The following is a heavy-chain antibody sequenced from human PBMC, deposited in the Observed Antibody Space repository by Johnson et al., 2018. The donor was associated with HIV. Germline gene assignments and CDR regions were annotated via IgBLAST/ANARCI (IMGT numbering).Heavy chain of an antibody. D-gene: IGHD3-10*01. V-gene: IGHV3-13*01. Sequence: VHLVESGGGLVQPGGSLRLSCAASGFTFSSYDMHWVRQATGKGLEWVSAIGTAGDTYYPGSVKGRVTISRENAKNSLYLQTNSLRAGDTAVYYCARGRLLWFRELWPASDAFDIWGQGTMVTVSS. CDR1: GFTFSSYD. CDR2: IGTAGDT. J-gene: IGHJ3*02. CDR3: ARGRLLWFRELWPASDAFDI.